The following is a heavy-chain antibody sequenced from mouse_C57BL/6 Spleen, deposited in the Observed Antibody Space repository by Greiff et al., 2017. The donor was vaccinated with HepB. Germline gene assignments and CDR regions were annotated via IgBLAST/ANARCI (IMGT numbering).Heavy chain of an antibody. J-gene: IGHJ4*01. Sequence: EVQLVESGGGLVQPGGSLSLSCAASGFTFTDYYMSWVRQPPGKALEWLGFIRNKANGYTTEYSASVKGRFTISRDNSQSILYLQMNALRAEDSATYYCARKTGTRYAMDYWGQGTSVTVSS. D-gene: IGHD4-1*01. CDR2: IRNKANGYTT. V-gene: IGHV7-3*01. CDR3: ARKTGTRYAMDY. CDR1: GFTFTDYY.